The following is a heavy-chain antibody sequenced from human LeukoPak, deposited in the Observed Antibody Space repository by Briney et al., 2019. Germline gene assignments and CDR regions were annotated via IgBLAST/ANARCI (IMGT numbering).Heavy chain of an antibody. J-gene: IGHJ4*02. CDR3: ARDQTGLLWFGELLSTYFDY. V-gene: IGHV3-11*01. CDR2: ISSSGSTI. D-gene: IGHD3-10*01. Sequence: GGSLRLSCAASGFTFSDYYMSWIRQAPGKGLEWVSYISSSGSTIYYADSVKGRFTISRDNAKNSLYLQMNSLRAEDTAVYYCARDQTGLLWFGELLSTYFDYWGQGTLVTVSS. CDR1: GFTFSDYY.